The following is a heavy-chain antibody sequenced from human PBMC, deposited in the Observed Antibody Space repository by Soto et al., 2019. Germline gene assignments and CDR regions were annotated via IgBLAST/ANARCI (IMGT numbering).Heavy chain of an antibody. CDR3: ARDRTIFGVVIRAYYGMDV. V-gene: IGHV3-48*03. CDR1: GFTFSSYE. CDR2: ISSSGSTI. D-gene: IGHD3-3*01. Sequence: EVQLVESGGGLVQPGGSLRLSCAASGFTFSSYEMNWVRQAPGKGLEWVSYISSSGSTIYYADSVKGRFTISRDNAKNSLYLQMNSLRADDTAVYYCARDRTIFGVVIRAYYGMDVWGQGTTVTVSS. J-gene: IGHJ6*02.